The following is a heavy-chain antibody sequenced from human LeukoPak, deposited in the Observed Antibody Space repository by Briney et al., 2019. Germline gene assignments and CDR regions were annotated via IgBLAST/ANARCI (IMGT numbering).Heavy chain of an antibody. J-gene: IGHJ5*02. CDR1: GYTFTIYG. V-gene: IGHV1-18*01. CDR3: AREECSGGSCYSGDWFDP. CDR2: ISAYNGNT. D-gene: IGHD2-15*01. Sequence: ASVTVSFKASGYTFTIYGISWVGQATGQGREGMGWISAYNGNTNYAQKLQGRVTMTTDTSTSIAYMELRSLRSDDTAVYYCAREECSGGSCYSGDWFDPWGQGTLVTVSS.